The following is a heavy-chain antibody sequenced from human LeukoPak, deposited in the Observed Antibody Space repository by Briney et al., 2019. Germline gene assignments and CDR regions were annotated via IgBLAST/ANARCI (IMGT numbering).Heavy chain of an antibody. Sequence: ASVKVSCKASGYTFTGYYMHWVRQAPGQGLEGMGWINPNSGGTNYAQKFQGRVTMTRDTSISTAYMELSRLRSDDTAVYYCARTAIAAAGDHFDYWGQGTLVTVSS. J-gene: IGHJ4*02. CDR2: INPNSGGT. V-gene: IGHV1-2*02. CDR1: GYTFTGYY. D-gene: IGHD6-13*01. CDR3: ARTAIAAAGDHFDY.